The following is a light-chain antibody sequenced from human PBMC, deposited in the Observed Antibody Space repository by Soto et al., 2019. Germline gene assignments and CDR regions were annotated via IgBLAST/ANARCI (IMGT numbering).Light chain of an antibody. CDR3: AAWDDSLSGHVV. CDR2: GHS. J-gene: IGLJ2*01. CDR1: SSNIGAGYD. V-gene: IGLV1-40*01. Sequence: QSVLTQPPSVSGAPGQRVTITCTGSSSNIGAGYDVHWYQQFPGTAPKLLIYGHSNRPSGVPDRFSGSKSGTSASLAISGLRSEDEADYYCAAWDDSLSGHVVFGGGTKLTVL.